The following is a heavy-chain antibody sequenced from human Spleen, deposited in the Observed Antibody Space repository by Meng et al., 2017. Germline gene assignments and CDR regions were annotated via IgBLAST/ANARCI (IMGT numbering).Heavy chain of an antibody. CDR2: TYYRSKWYH. J-gene: IGHJ4*02. Sequence: QVQVQQSGPGLGRPPQHLLLTCVISGDIVSSKRATGNWIRPSPSRGLEWLGRTYYRSKWYHDSEVSVESRITINPDTSKNQFSLQLNSVTPEDTAVYFCARGVAETGLDFWGQGTLVTVSS. V-gene: IGHV6-1*01. D-gene: IGHD1-1*01. CDR3: ARGVAETGLDF. CDR1: GDIVSSKRAT.